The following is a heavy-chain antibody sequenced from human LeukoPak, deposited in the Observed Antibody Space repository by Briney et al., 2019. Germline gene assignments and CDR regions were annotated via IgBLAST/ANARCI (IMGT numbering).Heavy chain of an antibody. CDR1: GGSISSGGYY. Sequence: PSETLSFTCTVSGGSISSGGYYWSWIRQHPGKGLEWIGYIYYSGSTYYNPSLKSRVTISVDTSKNQFSLKLSSVTAADTAVYYCARESALQPRGYYFDYWGQGTLVTVSS. V-gene: IGHV4-31*03. CDR2: IYYSGST. CDR3: ARESALQPRGYYFDY. J-gene: IGHJ4*02.